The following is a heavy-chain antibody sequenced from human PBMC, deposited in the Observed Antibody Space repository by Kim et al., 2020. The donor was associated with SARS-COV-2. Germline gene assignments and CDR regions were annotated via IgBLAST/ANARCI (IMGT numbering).Heavy chain of an antibody. J-gene: IGHJ4*02. CDR1: GLTFSNYG. CDR3: VKGAILRGADRDY. V-gene: IGHV3-30*18. Sequence: GGSLRLSCAASGLTFSNYGMHWVRQAPGKGLEWVAVISYDGSNKDYADSVKGRFTISRDNPKNTLYLQMDSLRVEDTAVYYCVKGAILRGADRDYWGQGTLVTVSS. D-gene: IGHD2-2*02. CDR2: ISYDGSNK.